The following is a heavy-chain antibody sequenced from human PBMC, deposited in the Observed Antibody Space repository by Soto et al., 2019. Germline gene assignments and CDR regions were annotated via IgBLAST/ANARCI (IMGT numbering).Heavy chain of an antibody. CDR2: ISHLENT. J-gene: IGHJ4*02. CDR3: ARGGGYDSFDY. CDR1: GASISYGGFS. Sequence: SETLSLTCTVSGASISYGGFSWSWIRQSPGKGLEWIGYISHLENTYLHPSFKSRLTMSIDRTRNQFSLKLSSVTAADMAVYYCARGGGYDSFDYWGQGVLVTGSS. V-gene: IGHV4-30-2*06. D-gene: IGHD5-12*01.